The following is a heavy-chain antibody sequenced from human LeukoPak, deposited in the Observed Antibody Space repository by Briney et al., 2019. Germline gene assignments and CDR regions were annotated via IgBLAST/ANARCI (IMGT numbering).Heavy chain of an antibody. CDR1: GGSISSYY. CDR3: ARGYSSSWYLWFDP. D-gene: IGHD6-13*01. V-gene: IGHV4-59*01. Sequence: PSETLSLTCTVSGGSISSYYWSWIWQPPGKGLEWIGYIYYSGSTNYNPSLKSRVTISVDTSKNQFSLKLSSVTAADTAVYYCARGYSSSWYLWFDPWGQGTLVTVSS. J-gene: IGHJ5*02. CDR2: IYYSGST.